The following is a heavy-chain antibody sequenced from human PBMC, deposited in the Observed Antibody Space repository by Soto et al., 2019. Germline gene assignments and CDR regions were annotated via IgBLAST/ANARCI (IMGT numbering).Heavy chain of an antibody. D-gene: IGHD5-12*01. CDR3: ARDGQYRTDGFDI. CDR2: LSRGGGST. J-gene: IGHJ3*02. Sequence: EAQLLESGGGSVQPGGSLRLSCAASGFTFSSHGMSWIRQAPGKGLEWISGLSRGGGSTYYVDSVKGRFTISRDNAKNTLDLRMKSLRVEDTALYYCARDGQYRTDGFDIWGQGKMGNVSS. V-gene: IGHV3-23*01. CDR1: GFTFSSHG.